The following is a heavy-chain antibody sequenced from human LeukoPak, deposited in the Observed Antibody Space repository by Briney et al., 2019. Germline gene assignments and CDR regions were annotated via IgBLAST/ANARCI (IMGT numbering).Heavy chain of an antibody. CDR3: ARDRGPYGSGSFDY. V-gene: IGHV3-74*01. CDR2: INIDERIT. CDR1: GFSFSTQR. D-gene: IGHD3-10*01. Sequence: GGSLRLSCAASGFSFSTQRMHWVRQAPGKGLVWVSYINIDERITGYADSVKGRFTISRDNAKNTLYLQMNSLRAEDTAVYYCARDRGPYGSGSFDYWGQGTLVTVSS. J-gene: IGHJ4*02.